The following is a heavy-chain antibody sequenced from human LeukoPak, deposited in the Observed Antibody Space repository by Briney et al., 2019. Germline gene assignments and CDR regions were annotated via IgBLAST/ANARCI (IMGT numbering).Heavy chain of an antibody. J-gene: IGHJ4*02. CDR2: IYSGGST. CDR3: AKVRLHYDFAKLLFDY. V-gene: IGHV3-53*01. CDR1: GFTVSSNY. Sequence: GGSLRLSCAASGFTVSSNYMSWVRQAPGKGLEWVSVIYSGGSTYYADSVKGRFTISRDNSKNTLYLQMNSLRAEDTAVYYCAKVRLHYDFAKLLFDYWGQGTLVTVSS. D-gene: IGHD3-22*01.